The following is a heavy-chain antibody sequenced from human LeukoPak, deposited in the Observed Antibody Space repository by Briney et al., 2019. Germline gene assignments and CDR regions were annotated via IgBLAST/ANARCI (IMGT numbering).Heavy chain of an antibody. D-gene: IGHD2-2*01. V-gene: IGHV1-58*02. J-gene: IGHJ4*02. CDR1: GFTFTSSA. Sequence: SVKVSCKASGFTFTSSAMQWVRQARGQRLEWIGWIVVCSGNTNYAQKFQERVTITRDMSTGTAYMELSSLRSEDTAVYYCAAKDCSSTSCYRDYWGQGTLVTVSS. CDR3: AAKDCSSTSCYRDY. CDR2: IVVCSGNT.